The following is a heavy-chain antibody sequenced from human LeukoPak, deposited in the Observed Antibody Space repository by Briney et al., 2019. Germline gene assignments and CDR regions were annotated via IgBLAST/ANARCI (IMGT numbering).Heavy chain of an antibody. V-gene: IGHV3-64*01. CDR2: ISSNGGST. Sequence: SGGSLRLSCAASGFTFSSYAMHWVRQAPGKGLEYVSAISSNGGSTYYANSVKGRFTISRASSKNTLYLQMGSLRAEDMAVYYCARAHSSGWYVWGEGTLVTVSS. CDR3: ARAHSSGWYV. J-gene: IGHJ4*02. D-gene: IGHD6-19*01. CDR1: GFTFSSYA.